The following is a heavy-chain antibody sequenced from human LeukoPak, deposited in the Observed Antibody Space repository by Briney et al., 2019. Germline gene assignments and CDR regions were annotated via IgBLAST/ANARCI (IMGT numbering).Heavy chain of an antibody. V-gene: IGHV4-39*01. CDR2: IYYSGST. J-gene: IGHJ4*02. CDR3: ARPSSSGWYGY. D-gene: IGHD6-19*01. CDR1: GGSISSSSYY. Sequence: SEPLSLTCTVSGGSISSSSYYWGWIRQPPGKGLEWIGSIYYSGSTYYNPSLKSRVTISVDTSKNQFSLKLSSVTAADTAVYYCARPSSSGWYGYWGQGTLVTVSS.